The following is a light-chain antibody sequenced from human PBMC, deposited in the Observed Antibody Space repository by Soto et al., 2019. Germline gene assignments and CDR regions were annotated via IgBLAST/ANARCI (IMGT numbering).Light chain of an antibody. CDR2: GTT. CDR3: QQYNNWPTT. CDR1: QSISSS. Sequence: EIVMTQSPATLSVSPGERATLSCRASQSISSSLAWYQQRPGQAPRLLIYGTTTRAAGVPSRFSGSGSGAEFTLTISSLQSEDFAFYYCQQYNNWPTTLGQGTKVDSK. V-gene: IGKV3-15*01. J-gene: IGKJ1*01.